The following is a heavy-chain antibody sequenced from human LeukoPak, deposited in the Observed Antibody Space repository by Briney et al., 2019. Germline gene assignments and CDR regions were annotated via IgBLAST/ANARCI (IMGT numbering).Heavy chain of an antibody. CDR1: GHTFTSYY. V-gene: IGHV1-46*01. CDR3: ASSPQYQYYFDY. J-gene: IGHJ4*02. CDR2: INPSGGST. D-gene: IGHD4-11*01. Sequence: ASVKVSCKASGHTFTSYYMHWVRQAPGQGLEWMGIINPSGGSTSYAQKFQGRVTMTRDTSTSTVYMELSSLRSEDTAVYYCASSPQYQYYFDYWGQGTLVTVSS.